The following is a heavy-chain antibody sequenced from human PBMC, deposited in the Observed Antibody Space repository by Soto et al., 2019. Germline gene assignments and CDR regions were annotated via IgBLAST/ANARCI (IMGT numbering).Heavy chain of an antibody. CDR2: ISYDGSTK. Sequence: QQXECLWLKCAAWSFSFSIKVMDWVRKARGKGLEWVAVISYDGSTKYYADSVKGRFTISRDNSKNPLYLQMNSLRAEDTAVHYCAKVGIAARTNWFDPWGQATLVPVSS. D-gene: IGHD6-6*01. V-gene: IGHV3-30*18. J-gene: IGHJ5*02. CDR3: AKVGIAARTNWFDP. CDR1: SFSFSIKV.